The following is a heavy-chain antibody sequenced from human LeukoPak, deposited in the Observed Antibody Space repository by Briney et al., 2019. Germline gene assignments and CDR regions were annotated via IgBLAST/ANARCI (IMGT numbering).Heavy chain of an antibody. V-gene: IGHV3-7*01. Sequence: GGSLRLSCAASGFTFSSYWMSWVRQAPGKGLEWVANIKQDGSEKYYVDSVKGRFTISRDNSKNTLYLQMNSLRAEDTAVYYCASRDGSGSSDYWGQGTLVTVSS. D-gene: IGHD3-10*01. CDR1: GFTFSSYW. CDR3: ASRDGSGSSDY. CDR2: IKQDGSEK. J-gene: IGHJ4*02.